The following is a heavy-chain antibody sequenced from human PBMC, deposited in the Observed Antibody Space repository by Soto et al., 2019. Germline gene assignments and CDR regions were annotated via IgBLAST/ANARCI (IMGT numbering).Heavy chain of an antibody. CDR2: TYYRSKWYN. D-gene: IGHD3-3*01. CDR3: ARAPGYDHYHYYGMDV. Sequence: QVQLQQSGPGLVKPSQTLSLTCAISGDSVSSNSAAWNWIRQSPSRGLEWLGRTYYRSKWYNDYAVSVNSRITINPDTSKNQFSLQKNSVTPEDTAVYYCARAPGYDHYHYYGMDVWGQGTTVTVSS. CDR1: GDSVSSNSAA. V-gene: IGHV6-1*01. J-gene: IGHJ6*02.